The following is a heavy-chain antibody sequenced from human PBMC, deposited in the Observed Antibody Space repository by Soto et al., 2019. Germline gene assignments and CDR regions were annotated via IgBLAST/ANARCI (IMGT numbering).Heavy chain of an antibody. J-gene: IGHJ6*02. V-gene: IGHV1-18*01. CDR2: ISGYNVNT. CDR1: GYTFSNYG. CDR3: SRFIMVGGWFDPNYYHGMDV. D-gene: IGHD6-19*01. Sequence: QVQLVQSGAEVKKPGASVPVSCKTSGYTFSNYGINWVRQAPGQGLEWMGWISGYNVNTNYAQTVQGRVTMTTDTSTGTVYMELRSLKSDDTAIYYCSRFIMVGGWFDPNYYHGMDVWGQGTTVTVSS.